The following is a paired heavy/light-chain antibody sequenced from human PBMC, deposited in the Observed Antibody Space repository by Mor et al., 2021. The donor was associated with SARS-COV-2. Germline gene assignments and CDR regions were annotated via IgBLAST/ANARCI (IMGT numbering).Light chain of an antibody. V-gene: IGLV2-8*01. CDR2: EVS. CDR1: SSDVGGYNY. J-gene: IGLJ1*01. CDR3: TSYAGSNNLYV. Sequence: QSALTQPPSASGSPGQSVIISCTGTSSDVGGYNYVSWYQQHPGKAPKLMIYEVSKRPSGVPDRFSGSKSGNTASLTVSGLQAEDEADYYCTSYAGSNNLYVFGAGTKVIVL.
Heavy chain of an antibody. J-gene: IGHJ4*02. Sequence: EVQLVESGGGLVQPGGSLRLSCAASGFTFSSYAMTWVRQAPGKGLEWVSTVSGTGHTTYYADSVKGQFTISRDNSKNTLYLQMNSLRAEDTAVYYCAKAGSNYRTLSDYWGQGTLVTVSS. CDR2: VSGTGHTT. D-gene: IGHD4-4*01. V-gene: IGHV3-23*04. CDR3: AKAGSNYRTLSDY. CDR1: GFTFSSYA.